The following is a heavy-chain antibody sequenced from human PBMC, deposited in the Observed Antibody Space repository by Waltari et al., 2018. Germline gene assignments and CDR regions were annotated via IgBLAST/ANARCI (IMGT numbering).Heavy chain of an antibody. CDR3: VRDHWGPDY. Sequence: EVQLVESGGGLVNPGGSLRLSCAASGFTFSNTWMDWVGQAPGKGVEWIARIKTQSDGGGATYYAAPVTGRFTVSRDDSKNMLYLQMSSLKTEDTAMYYCVRDHWGPDYWGQGTLVTVSS. CDR2: IKTQSDGGGAT. J-gene: IGHJ4*02. D-gene: IGHD7-27*01. V-gene: IGHV3-15*01. CDR1: GFTFSNTW.